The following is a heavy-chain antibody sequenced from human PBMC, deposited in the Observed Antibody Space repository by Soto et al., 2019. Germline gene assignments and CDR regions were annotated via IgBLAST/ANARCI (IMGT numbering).Heavy chain of an antibody. Sequence: QVQLVESGGGVVQPGRSLRLSCAASGFTFSSYGMHWVRQAPGKGLEWVAVIWYDGSNKYYADSVKGRFTISRDNSKNPLYLQMNSLRAEDTAVYYCASQYSSGPTGGYFDYWGQGTLVTVSS. CDR1: GFTFSSYG. D-gene: IGHD6-19*01. CDR2: IWYDGSNK. J-gene: IGHJ4*02. V-gene: IGHV3-33*01. CDR3: ASQYSSGPTGGYFDY.